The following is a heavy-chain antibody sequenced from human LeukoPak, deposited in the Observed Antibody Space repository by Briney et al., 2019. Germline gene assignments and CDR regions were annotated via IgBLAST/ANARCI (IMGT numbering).Heavy chain of an antibody. Sequence: ASVKVSCKASGYTFTSYDINWVRQATGQGLEWMGWMNPNSGNTGYAQKFQGRVTMTRDTSISTAYMELSRLRSEDTAVYYCARDNSVGDIAWWFDPWGQGTLVTVSS. CDR3: ARDNSVGDIAWWFDP. CDR1: GYTFTSYD. D-gene: IGHD3-16*02. J-gene: IGHJ5*02. V-gene: IGHV1-8*01. CDR2: MNPNSGNT.